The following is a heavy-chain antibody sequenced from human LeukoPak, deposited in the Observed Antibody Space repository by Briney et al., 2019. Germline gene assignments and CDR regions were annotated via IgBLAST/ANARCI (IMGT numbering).Heavy chain of an antibody. Sequence: PGGSLRLSCAASGFTFSSYAMSWVRQAPGKGLEWVSAISGSGGSTYYADSVKGRFTISRDNSKNTLYLQMNSLRAEDTAVYYCAKDWRRDYYDSSGYYGSWGQGTLVTVSS. J-gene: IGHJ4*02. D-gene: IGHD3-22*01. V-gene: IGHV3-23*01. CDR1: GFTFSSYA. CDR3: AKDWRRDYYDSSGYYGS. CDR2: ISGSGGST.